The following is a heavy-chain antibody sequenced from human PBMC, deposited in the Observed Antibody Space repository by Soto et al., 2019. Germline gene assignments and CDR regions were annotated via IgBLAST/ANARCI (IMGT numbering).Heavy chain of an antibody. CDR3: AKDMASSGYPYYFDY. CDR1: GFTFDDYA. J-gene: IGHJ4*02. Sequence: PGGSLRLSCAASGFTFDDYAMHCVRQAPGKGLEWVSGISWNSGSIGYADSVKGRFTISRDNAKNSLYLQMNSLRAEDTALYYCAKDMASSGYPYYFDYWGQGTLVTVSS. CDR2: ISWNSGSI. V-gene: IGHV3-9*01. D-gene: IGHD3-22*01.